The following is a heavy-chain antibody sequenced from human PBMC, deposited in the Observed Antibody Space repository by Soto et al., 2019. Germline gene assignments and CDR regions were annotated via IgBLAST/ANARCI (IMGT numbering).Heavy chain of an antibody. CDR1: GFTFNSYS. CDR3: ARSLYDY. V-gene: IGHV3-48*01. CDR2: ISSSSSTI. J-gene: IGHJ4*02. Sequence: GGSLRLSCAASGFTFNSYSMNWVRQAPGKGLEWVSYISSSSSTIYYADSVKGRFTVSRDSAKNSLYLQMNSLRAEDTAVYYCARSLYDYWGQGTLVTVSS.